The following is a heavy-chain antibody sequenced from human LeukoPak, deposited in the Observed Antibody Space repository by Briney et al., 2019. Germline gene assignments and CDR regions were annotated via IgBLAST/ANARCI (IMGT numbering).Heavy chain of an antibody. D-gene: IGHD6-19*01. Sequence: ASVKVSCKASGYTFTSYYMHWVRQAPGQGLEWMRIINPSGGSTSYAQKFQGRVTMTRDTSTSTVYMELSSLRSEDTAVYYCARVPAVAGPPLYYFDYWGQGTLVTVSS. CDR1: GYTFTSYY. V-gene: IGHV1-46*01. CDR3: ARVPAVAGPPLYYFDY. CDR2: INPSGGST. J-gene: IGHJ4*02.